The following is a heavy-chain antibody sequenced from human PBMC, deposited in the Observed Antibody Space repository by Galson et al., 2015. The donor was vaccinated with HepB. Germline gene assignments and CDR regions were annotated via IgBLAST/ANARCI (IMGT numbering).Heavy chain of an antibody. CDR1: GFAFSSYS. J-gene: IGHJ3*02. V-gene: IGHV3-21*01. CDR2: ISSSSSYI. Sequence: SLRLSCAASGFAFSSYSMNWVRQAPGKGLEWVSSISSSSSYIYYADSVKGRFTISRDNAKNSLYLQMNSLRAEDTAVYYCAIFGGRWSQIGAFDIWGQGTIVTVSS. CDR3: AIFGGRWSQIGAFDI. D-gene: IGHD3-10*01.